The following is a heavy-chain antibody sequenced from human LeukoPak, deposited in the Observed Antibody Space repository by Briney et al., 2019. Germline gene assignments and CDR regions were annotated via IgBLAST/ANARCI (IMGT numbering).Heavy chain of an antibody. D-gene: IGHD2-2*01. CDR2: ISAYNGNT. Sequence: GASVKVSCKASAYTFTSYGISWVRQAPGQGLEWMGWISAYNGNTNYAQKLQGRVTMTTDTSTSTAYMELRSLRSDDTAVYYCARDDPGYCSSTSCHDAFDIWGQGTMATVSS. J-gene: IGHJ3*02. CDR1: AYTFTSYG. CDR3: ARDDPGYCSSTSCHDAFDI. V-gene: IGHV1-18*01.